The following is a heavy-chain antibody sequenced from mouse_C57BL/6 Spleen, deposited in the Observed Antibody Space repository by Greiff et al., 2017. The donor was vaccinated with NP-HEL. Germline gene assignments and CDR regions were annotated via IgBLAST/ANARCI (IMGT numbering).Heavy chain of an antibody. CDR2: ISYDGSN. V-gene: IGHV3-6*01. CDR1: GYSITSGYY. Sequence: DVQLQESGPGLVKPSQPLSLTCSVTGYSITSGYYWNWIRQFPGNKLEWMGYISYDGSNNYNPSLKNRISITRDTSKNQFFLKLNSVTTEDTATYYCARGFAYWGQGTLVTVSA. J-gene: IGHJ3*01. CDR3: ARGFAY.